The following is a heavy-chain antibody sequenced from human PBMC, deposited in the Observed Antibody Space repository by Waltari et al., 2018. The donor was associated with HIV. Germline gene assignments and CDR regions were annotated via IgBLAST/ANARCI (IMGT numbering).Heavy chain of an antibody. D-gene: IGHD1-1*01. CDR2: IQYTGFT. CDR1: GGSIHGYY. J-gene: IGHJ4*02. Sequence: QVQLQESGPGLVKPSETLSLTCTVSGGSIHGYYWSWMRQPPGKGLEWIAYIQYTGFTDDNPSLESRVTVSVDTSENKLSLRLTSVTAADTAVYYCARWNEGLDYWGQGTLVTVSS. CDR3: ARWNEGLDY. V-gene: IGHV4-59*01.